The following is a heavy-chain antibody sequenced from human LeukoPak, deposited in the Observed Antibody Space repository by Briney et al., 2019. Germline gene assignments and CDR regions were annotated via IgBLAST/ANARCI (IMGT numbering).Heavy chain of an antibody. V-gene: IGHV7-4-1*02. J-gene: IGHJ4*02. CDR2: INTNTGNP. D-gene: IGHD6-13*01. Sequence: ASVKVSCKASGYTFTSYAMNWVRQAPGQGLEWMGWINTNTGNPTYAQGFTGRFVFSLDTSVSTAYLQISSLKAEDTAVYYCARGIAAAGTAGEPTNYYWGQGTLVTVSS. CDR1: GYTFTSYA. CDR3: ARGIAAAGTAGEPTNYY.